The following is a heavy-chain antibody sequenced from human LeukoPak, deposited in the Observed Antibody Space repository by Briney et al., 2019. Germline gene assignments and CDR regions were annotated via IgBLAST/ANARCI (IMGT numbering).Heavy chain of an antibody. CDR3: AREGDYYDSSGYYYAY. J-gene: IGHJ4*02. CDR1: GFTFSSYA. D-gene: IGHD3-22*01. V-gene: IGHV3-64*01. Sequence: PGGSLRLSCAASGFTFSSYAMHWVRQAPGKGLEYVSAISSNGGSTYYANSVKGRFTISRDNSKNTLYLQMGSLRAEDMAVYYCAREGDYYDSSGYYYAYWGQGTLVTVSS. CDR2: ISSNGGST.